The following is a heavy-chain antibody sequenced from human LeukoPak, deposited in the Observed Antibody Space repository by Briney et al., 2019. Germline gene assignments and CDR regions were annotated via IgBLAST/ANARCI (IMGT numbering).Heavy chain of an antibody. CDR1: GGSISSSSYY. Sequence: PSETLSLTCTVSGGSISSSSYYWGWIRQPPGKGLEWIGSIYYSGSTYYNPSLKSRVTISVDTSKNQFSLKLSSVTAADTAVYYCARGDYYYGSGSYPRGWFDPWGQGTLVSVSS. CDR3: ARGDYYYGSGSYPRGWFDP. J-gene: IGHJ5*02. CDR2: IYYSGST. V-gene: IGHV4-39*07. D-gene: IGHD3-10*01.